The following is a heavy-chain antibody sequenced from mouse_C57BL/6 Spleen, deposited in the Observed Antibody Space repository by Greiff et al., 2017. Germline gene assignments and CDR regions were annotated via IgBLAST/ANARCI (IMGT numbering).Heavy chain of an antibody. J-gene: IGHJ4*01. CDR2: INPNNGGS. Sequence: VQLQQSGPELVKPGASVKIPCKASGYTFTDYNMDWVKQSHGKSLEWIGDINPNNGGSIYNQKFKGKATLTVDKSSSTAYMELRSLTSEDTAVYYCARSAYYKYAMDYWGQGTSVTVSS. D-gene: IGHD2-12*01. CDR1: GYTFTDYN. CDR3: ARSAYYKYAMDY. V-gene: IGHV1-18*01.